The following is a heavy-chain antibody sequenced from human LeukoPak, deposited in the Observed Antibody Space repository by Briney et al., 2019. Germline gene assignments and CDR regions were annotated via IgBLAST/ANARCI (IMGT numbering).Heavy chain of an antibody. V-gene: IGHV3-11*01. CDR1: GFTFSDYY. CDR2: ISSSGSTI. D-gene: IGHD3-22*01. CDR3: ASLYDSSGWHYGMDV. J-gene: IGHJ6*02. Sequence: PGGSLRLSCAASGFTFSDYYMSWIRRAPGKGLEWVSYISSSGSTIYYADSVKGRFTISRDNAKNSLYLQMNSLRAEDTAVYYCASLYDSSGWHYGMDVWGQGTTVTVSS.